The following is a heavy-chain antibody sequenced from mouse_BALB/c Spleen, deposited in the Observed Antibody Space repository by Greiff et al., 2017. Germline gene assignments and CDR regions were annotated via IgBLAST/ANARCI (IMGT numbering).Heavy chain of an antibody. CDR3: ARNRYAGSYYAMDY. CDR2: ISSGSSTI. J-gene: IGHJ4*01. V-gene: IGHV5-17*02. D-gene: IGHD2-14*01. CDR1: GFTFSSFG. Sequence: EVKLVESGGGLVQPGGSRKLSCAASGFTFSSFGMHWVRQAPEKGLEWVAYISSGSSTIYYADTVKGRFTISRDNPKNTLFLQMTSLRSEDTAMYYCARNRYAGSYYAMDYWGQGTSVTVSS.